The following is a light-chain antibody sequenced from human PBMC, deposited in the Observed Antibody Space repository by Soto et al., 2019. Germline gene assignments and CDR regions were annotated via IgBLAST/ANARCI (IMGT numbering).Light chain of an antibody. V-gene: IGKV1-5*03. CDR2: QAS. Sequence: DIQMTQSPSSLSASVGDRGTITCRASQSIRRFLAWYQQKPGKAPKLLIYQASNLESGVPSMFSGSGSGTEFTLNISRMQPDDLAVYYCQQYNYYRWTFGQGTKVDIK. J-gene: IGKJ1*01. CDR1: QSIRRF. CDR3: QQYNYYRWT.